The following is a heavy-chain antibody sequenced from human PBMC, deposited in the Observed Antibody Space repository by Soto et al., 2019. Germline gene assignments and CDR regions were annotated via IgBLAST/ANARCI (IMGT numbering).Heavy chain of an antibody. CDR2: ISYDGSNK. CDR1: GFIFTSYG. V-gene: IGHV3-30*18. J-gene: IGHJ5*02. Sequence: GGSLRLSCAASGFIFTSYGMHWVRQAPGKGLEWVAVISYDGSNKYYADSVKGRFTISRDNSKNTLYLQMNSLRAEDTAVYYCAKHKSAQADNWFDPWGQGTLVTVSS. CDR3: AKHKSAQADNWFDP.